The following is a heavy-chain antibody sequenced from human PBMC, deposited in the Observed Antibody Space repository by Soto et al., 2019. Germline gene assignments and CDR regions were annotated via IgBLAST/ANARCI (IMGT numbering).Heavy chain of an antibody. CDR2: INSDGSST. CDR1: GFTFSSYL. CDR3: ARGLYGSGSSSDY. Sequence: GGSLRLSCAASGFTFSSYLMHWVRQALGKGLVWVSRINSDGSSTTYADSVKGRFTISRDNAKNTLYLQMNSLRAEDTAVYYCARGLYGSGSSSDYWGQETLVTVSS. D-gene: IGHD3-10*01. V-gene: IGHV3-74*01. J-gene: IGHJ4*02.